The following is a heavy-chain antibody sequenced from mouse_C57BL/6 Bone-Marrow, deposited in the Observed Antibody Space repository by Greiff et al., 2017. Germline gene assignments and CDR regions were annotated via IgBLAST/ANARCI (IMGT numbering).Heavy chain of an antibody. CDR3: ARGLRLHGGFAY. CDR1: GYSFTGYY. J-gene: IGHJ3*01. CDR2: IIPSTGGT. D-gene: IGHD3-2*02. V-gene: IGHV1-42*01. Sequence: EVLLQQSGPELMKPGASVKISCKASGYSFTGYYMDWVKQSPEKSLEWIGEIIPSTGGTTYNQKFKAKDTFTVDKSSNTAYMQLKSRTSEDAAVYYCARGLRLHGGFAYWGQGTLVTVSA.